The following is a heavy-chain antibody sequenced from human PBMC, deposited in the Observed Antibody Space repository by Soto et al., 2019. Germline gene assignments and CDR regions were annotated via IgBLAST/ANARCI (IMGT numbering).Heavy chain of an antibody. V-gene: IGHV4-34*01. CDR2: INHSGST. J-gene: IGHJ6*02. CDR1: GGSFSGYY. CDR3: ARGPNCSGGSCYQQDYYYYGMDA. Sequence: LSETLSLTCAVYGGSFSGYYWSWIRQPPGKGLEWIGEINHSGSTNYNPSLKSRVTISVDTSKNQFSLKLSSVTAADTAVYYCARGPNCSGGSCYQQDYYYYGMDAWGQGTTVTVSS. D-gene: IGHD2-15*01.